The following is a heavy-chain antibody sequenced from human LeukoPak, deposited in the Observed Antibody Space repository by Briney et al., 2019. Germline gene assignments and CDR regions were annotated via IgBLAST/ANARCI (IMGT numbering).Heavy chain of an antibody. V-gene: IGHV4-34*01. CDR1: GGSFSGYY. J-gene: IGHJ3*02. CDR2: INHSGST. D-gene: IGHD3-10*01. CDR3: ARAGELLFSYFTDDIFDI. Sequence: SETLSLTCAVYGGSFSGYYWSWIRQPPGKGLEWIGEINHSGSTNYNPSLKSRVTISVDTSKNQFSLKLSSVTAADTAVYYCARAGELLFSYFTDDIFDIWGQGTMVTVSS.